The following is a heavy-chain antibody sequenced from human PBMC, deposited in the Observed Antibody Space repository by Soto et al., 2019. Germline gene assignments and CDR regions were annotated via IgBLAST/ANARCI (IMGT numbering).Heavy chain of an antibody. Sequence: SETLSLTCTVSGGSISSGGYYWSWIRQHPGKGLEWIGYIYYSGSTYYNPSLKSRVTISVDTSKNQFSLKLSSVTAADTAVYYCARVEAPYRSSSGIDYWGQGTLVTVSS. J-gene: IGHJ4*02. CDR1: GGSISSGGYY. V-gene: IGHV4-31*03. CDR2: IYYSGST. D-gene: IGHD6-6*01. CDR3: ARVEAPYRSSSGIDY.